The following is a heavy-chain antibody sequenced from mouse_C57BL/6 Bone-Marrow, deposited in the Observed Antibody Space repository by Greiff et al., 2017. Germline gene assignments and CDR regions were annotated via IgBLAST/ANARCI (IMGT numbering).Heavy chain of an antibody. V-gene: IGHV1-64*01. Sequence: QVQLQQPGAELVKPGASVKLSCKASGYTFTSYWMHWVKQRPGQGLEWIGMIHPNSGSTNYNEKFKSKATLTVDKSSSTAYMQLSSLTSEDSAVYSCARTFITTVVAFDYWGQGTTLTVSS. CDR1: GYTFTSYW. D-gene: IGHD1-1*01. CDR3: ARTFITTVVAFDY. CDR2: IHPNSGST. J-gene: IGHJ2*01.